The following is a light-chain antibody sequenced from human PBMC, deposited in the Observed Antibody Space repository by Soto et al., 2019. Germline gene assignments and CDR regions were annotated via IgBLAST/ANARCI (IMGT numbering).Light chain of an antibody. CDR1: NSNIGAGYD. J-gene: IGLJ2*01. CDR3: QSYDSSLSGPVV. Sequence: QSVLTQPPSVSGAPGQRVTISCTGSNSNIGAGYDVHWYQQLPGTDPKLLIYGNSNRPSGVPDRFSGSKSGTSASLAITGLQAEDEADYYCQSYDSSLSGPVVFGGGTKVTVL. V-gene: IGLV1-40*01. CDR2: GNS.